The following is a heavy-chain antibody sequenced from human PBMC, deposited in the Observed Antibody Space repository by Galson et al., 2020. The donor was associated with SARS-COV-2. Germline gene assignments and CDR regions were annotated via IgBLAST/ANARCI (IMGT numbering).Heavy chain of an antibody. Sequence: SEPLSLTCAVYGGSFSGYYSSWIRQPPGKGLEWIGEINPSGSTNYNPSLKSRVTISVDTSKNQFSLKLSSVTAADTAVYYCARGPTVTTFYYYYGMDVWGQGTTVTVSS. V-gene: IGHV4-34*01. CDR2: INPSGST. CDR3: ARGPTVTTFYYYYGMDV. J-gene: IGHJ6*02. D-gene: IGHD4-17*01. CDR1: GGSFSGYY.